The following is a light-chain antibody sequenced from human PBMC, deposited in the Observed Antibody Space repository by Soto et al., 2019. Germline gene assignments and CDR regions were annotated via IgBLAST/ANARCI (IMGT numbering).Light chain of an antibody. Sequence: QSVLTQPPSVSGAPGQRVTLSCTGNTSNLGAGYDVHWYQQLPGAAPKLVIFGNRNRPSGVPERFSGSKSGSSASLAITGLQAEDEADYYCQAYDYSLTASVFGGGTKLTVL. CDR3: QAYDYSLTASV. J-gene: IGLJ3*02. CDR2: GNR. V-gene: IGLV1-40*01. CDR1: TSNLGAGYD.